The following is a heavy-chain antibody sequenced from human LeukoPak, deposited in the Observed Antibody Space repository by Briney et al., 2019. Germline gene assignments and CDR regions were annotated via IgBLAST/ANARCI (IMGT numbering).Heavy chain of an antibody. V-gene: IGHV3-23*01. D-gene: IGHD3-10*01. Sequence: GGSLRLSCAASGFTFSGYAMSWVRQAPGKGLQWVSTISRSGDNTYYADSAKGRFTISRDNSKNTLYVQMNSLRAEDSAIYYCAKAGANWFDPWGQGTLVTVSS. CDR1: GFTFSGYA. CDR2: ISRSGDNT. J-gene: IGHJ5*02. CDR3: AKAGANWFDP.